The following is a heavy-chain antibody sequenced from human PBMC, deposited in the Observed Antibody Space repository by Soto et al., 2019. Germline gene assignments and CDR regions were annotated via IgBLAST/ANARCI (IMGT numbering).Heavy chain of an antibody. CDR2: VSGSGETT. Sequence: QGLEWVSCVSGSGETTYYTDSVKGRFTISRDNSKNKLYLQMNSLRAEDTAVFYCAKFREYFFFPAEDGIRVCSTVAGCLLNRSSDL. J-gene: IGHJ2*01. V-gene: IGHV3-23*01. D-gene: IGHD2-21*02. CDR3: AKFREYFFFPAEDGIRVCSTVAGCLLNRSSDL.